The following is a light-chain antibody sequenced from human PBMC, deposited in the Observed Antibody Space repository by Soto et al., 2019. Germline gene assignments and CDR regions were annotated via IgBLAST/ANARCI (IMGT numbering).Light chain of an antibody. J-gene: IGKJ5*01. CDR3: MQGTHWPIT. V-gene: IGKV2-30*01. Sequence: DVVMTQSPLSLSVTLGQPSAVSCRSSESLVDSDGNTYFSWFQQRPGRSPRRLIYKVSNRDSGVPARFSGSGSGTDFALKISRVEAEDVGVYYCMQGTHWPITFGQGTRLENK. CDR1: ESLVDSDGNTY. CDR2: KVS.